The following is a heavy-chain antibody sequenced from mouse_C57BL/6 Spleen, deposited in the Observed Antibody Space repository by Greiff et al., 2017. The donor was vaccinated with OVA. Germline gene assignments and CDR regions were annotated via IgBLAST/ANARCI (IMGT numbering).Heavy chain of an antibody. CDR1: GFTFTDYY. CDR3: ARYSKLRLRGYFDY. V-gene: IGHV7-3*01. J-gene: IGHJ2*01. CDR2: IRNKDNGYTT. Sequence: EVKLVESGGGLVQPGGSLSLSCAASGFTFTDYYMSWVRQPPGKALEWLGFIRNKDNGYTTEYSATVKGRFTISRDNSQSILYRQMNALRAEDSATYYWARYSKLRLRGYFDYWGQGTTLTVSS. D-gene: IGHD3-2*02.